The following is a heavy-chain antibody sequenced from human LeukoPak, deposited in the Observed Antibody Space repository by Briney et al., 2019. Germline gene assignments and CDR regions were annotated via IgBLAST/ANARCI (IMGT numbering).Heavy chain of an antibody. CDR1: GGSFSGYY. V-gene: IGHV4-34*01. CDR2: INHSGST. CDR3: ATYSGSYSV. D-gene: IGHD1-26*01. Sequence: SETLSLTCAVYGGSFSGYYWSWIRQPPGKGLEWIGEINHSGSTNYNPSLKSRVTISVDTSKDQFSLKLSSVTAADTAVYYCATYSGSYSVWGQGTLVTVSS. J-gene: IGHJ4*02.